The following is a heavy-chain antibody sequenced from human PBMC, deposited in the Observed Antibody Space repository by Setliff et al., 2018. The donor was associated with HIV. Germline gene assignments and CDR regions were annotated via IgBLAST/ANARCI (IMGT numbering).Heavy chain of an antibody. V-gene: IGHV1-8*01. D-gene: IGHD6-25*01. Sequence: ASVKVSCKASGHTFTSYDINWVRQATGRGLEWMGWMNPNSGNTGYAQKFQGRVTMTRNTSISTAYMELSSLRSEDSAVYYCASSGSRVPYYGLDVGGQGTTVTVSS. CDR3: ASSGSRVPYYGLDV. J-gene: IGHJ6*02. CDR1: GHTFTSYD. CDR2: MNPNSGNT.